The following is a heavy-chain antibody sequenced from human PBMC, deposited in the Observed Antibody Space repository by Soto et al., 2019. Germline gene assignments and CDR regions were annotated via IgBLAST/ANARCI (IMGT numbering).Heavy chain of an antibody. CDR3: AKEGAAAPYFDY. Sequence: QVQLVESGGGVVQPGRSLRLSCAASGFTFSSYGMHWVRQAPGKGLEWVAVISYDGSNKYYAESVKGRFTISRDNSKNTLYLQMNSQRAEDTAVYYCAKEGAAAPYFDYWGQGTLVTVSS. D-gene: IGHD6-25*01. CDR1: GFTFSSYG. CDR2: ISYDGSNK. V-gene: IGHV3-30*18. J-gene: IGHJ4*02.